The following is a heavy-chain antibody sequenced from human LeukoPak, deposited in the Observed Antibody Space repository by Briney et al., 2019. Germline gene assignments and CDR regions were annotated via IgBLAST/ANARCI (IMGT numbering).Heavy chain of an antibody. Sequence: GGSLRLSCAASGFTFSSYAMHWVRQAPGKWLEWVAAISYDGSNKYYADSVKGRFTISRDNSKNTLYLQMNSLRAEDTAVYYCARDQYSSGWYYYYYGMDVWGQGTTVTVSS. J-gene: IGHJ6*02. D-gene: IGHD6-19*01. CDR2: ISYDGSNK. CDR1: GFTFSSYA. CDR3: ARDQYSSGWYYYYYGMDV. V-gene: IGHV3-30-3*01.